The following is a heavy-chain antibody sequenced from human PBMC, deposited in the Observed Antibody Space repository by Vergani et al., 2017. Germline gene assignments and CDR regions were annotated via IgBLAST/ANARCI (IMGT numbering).Heavy chain of an antibody. CDR3: ARVRGVCSSTRGHGPYYYCMGV. CDR2: IWYDGSNK. CDR1: GFTCSSYG. V-gene: IGHV3-33*01. Sequence: VQLVESGGGVVQPGRSLRLSCSASGFTCSSYGMHWVRQAPGKGLEWVAVIWYDGSNKYYADSVKGRFTISRDNSKNTLYLQMNRLRAEDRAVYYCARVRGVCSSTRGHGPYYYCMGVWDKGP. J-gene: IGHJ6*04. D-gene: IGHD2-2*01.